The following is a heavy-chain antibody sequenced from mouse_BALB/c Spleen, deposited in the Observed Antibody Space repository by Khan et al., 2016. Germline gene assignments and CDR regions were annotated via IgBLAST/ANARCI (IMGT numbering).Heavy chain of an antibody. Sequence: EVELVESGGGLVKPGGSLKLSCAASGFTFITYAMSWVRQTPEKRLEWVASISSGGTTYYPDSMKGRFTISRDNARNILYLQMSSRRSEDTAMYYCSKEENAMDYWGQGTSVTVSS. J-gene: IGHJ4*01. CDR1: GFTFITYA. CDR3: SKEENAMDY. CDR2: ISSGGTT. V-gene: IGHV5-6-5*01.